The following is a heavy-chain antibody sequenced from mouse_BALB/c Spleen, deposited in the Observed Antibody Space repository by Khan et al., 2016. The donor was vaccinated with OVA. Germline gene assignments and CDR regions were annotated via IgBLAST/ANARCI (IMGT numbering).Heavy chain of an antibody. CDR3: ARSRWLLPAMDY. D-gene: IGHD1-1*02. Sequence: QIQLVQSGPELKKPGETVKLSCKASGYTFTKNGMNWVKQAPGKGLKWMGWINTNTGEPTYAEEFKGRFTFSLETSASTAYLQLNNLKNEDTGTYFCARSRWLLPAMDYWGEGTTVTVSS. CDR1: GYTFTKNG. V-gene: IGHV9-3*02. CDR2: INTNTGEP. J-gene: IGHJ4*01.